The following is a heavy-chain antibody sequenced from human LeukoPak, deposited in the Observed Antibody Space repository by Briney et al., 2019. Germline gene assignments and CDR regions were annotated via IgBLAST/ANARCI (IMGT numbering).Heavy chain of an antibody. V-gene: IGHV3-23*01. D-gene: IGHD3-22*01. CDR2: ISGSGGST. CDR3: AGDSSGYYYAPSYYFDY. J-gene: IGHJ4*02. Sequence: GGSLRLSCAASGFTFSSYAMSWVRQAPGKGLEGVSAISGSGGSTYYADSVKGRFTISRDNSKNTLYLQMNSLRAEDTAVYYCAGDSSGYYYAPSYYFDYWGQGTLVTVSS. CDR1: GFTFSSYA.